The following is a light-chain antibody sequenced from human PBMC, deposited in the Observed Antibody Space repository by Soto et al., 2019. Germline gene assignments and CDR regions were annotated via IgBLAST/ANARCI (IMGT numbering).Light chain of an antibody. Sequence: QSVLTQLPSVSGAPGQRVTISCTGSSSNIGAGYDVNWYQQLPGTAPKVLIYGNSNRPSGVPDRFSGSKSGASASLAITGLQAEDEADYYCQSYDSSLSTSVFGGGTKLTVL. V-gene: IGLV1-40*01. CDR1: SSNIGAGYD. J-gene: IGLJ2*01. CDR3: QSYDSSLSTSV. CDR2: GNS.